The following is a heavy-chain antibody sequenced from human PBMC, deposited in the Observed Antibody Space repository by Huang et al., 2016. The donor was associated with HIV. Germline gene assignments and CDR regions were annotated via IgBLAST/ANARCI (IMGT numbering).Heavy chain of an antibody. CDR3: AKDGADEEWDIDY. Sequence: VQLVESGGGVVQPGRSLRLACAASGFIFSTYGLHWVRQAPGKGLEWVAVISYDGSNKYDAHSVKGRFTISRDTSENKVYLQMNSLRHEDTAVYYCAKDGADEEWDIDYWGQGTLVTVSS. CDR2: ISYDGSNK. J-gene: IGHJ4*02. V-gene: IGHV3-30*18. CDR1: GFIFSTYG. D-gene: IGHD1-26*01.